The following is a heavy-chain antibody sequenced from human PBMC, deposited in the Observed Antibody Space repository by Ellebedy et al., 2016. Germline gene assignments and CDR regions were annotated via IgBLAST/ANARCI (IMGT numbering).Heavy chain of an antibody. CDR1: GPSISNSAYY. CDR3: ARGSRRSMVRGVIKSNWFDP. CDR2: ISFRENT. V-gene: IGHV4-39*01. J-gene: IGHJ5*02. D-gene: IGHD3-10*01. Sequence: SETLSLXXSVSGPSISNSAYYWGWIRQPPGKGLEWLGLISFRENTYYNPSLQSRLTMSVDTWNGRFSLKLSSVTAADTAVYYCARGSRRSMVRGVIKSNWFDPWGQGTLVTVSS.